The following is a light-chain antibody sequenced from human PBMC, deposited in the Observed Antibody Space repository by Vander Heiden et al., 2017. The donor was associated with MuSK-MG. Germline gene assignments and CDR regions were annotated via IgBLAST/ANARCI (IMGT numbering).Light chain of an antibody. V-gene: IGKV1-5*03. Sequence: DIQITQFPSTLSAFVGDRVTITCPARQSIRSSLAWYQQTPEKTPKLLIYKASTLESGVPSRFSGSGFGTEFTLTISSLQPDDFATYCCQEYYTYSTFGQGTKVDIK. CDR3: QEYYTYST. CDR2: KAS. CDR1: QSIRSS. J-gene: IGKJ2*01.